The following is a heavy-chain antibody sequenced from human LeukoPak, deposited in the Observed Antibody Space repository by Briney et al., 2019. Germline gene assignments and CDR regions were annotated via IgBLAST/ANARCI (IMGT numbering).Heavy chain of an antibody. CDR2: MYYSGST. J-gene: IGHJ4*02. V-gene: IGHV4-39*07. D-gene: IGHD3-10*01. CDR1: GGSISSSSYY. CDR3: ARDTYLVGRADC. Sequence: PSETLSLTCTVSGGSISSSSYYWGWIRQPPGKGLEWIGSMYYSGSTYYNPSLKSRVTISIDTSKNQFFLKLSSVTAADTAVYYCARDTYLVGRADCWGQGTLVTVSS.